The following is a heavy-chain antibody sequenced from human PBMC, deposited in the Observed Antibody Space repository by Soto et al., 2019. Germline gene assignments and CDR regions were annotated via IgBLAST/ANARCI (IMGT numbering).Heavy chain of an antibody. J-gene: IGHJ2*01. CDR2: INPSGGYT. D-gene: IGHD5-18*01. V-gene: IGHV1-46*01. CDR1: GYTFSSYY. Sequence: ASVKVSCKASGYTFSSYYMNWVRQATGQGLEWLGIINPSGGYTTYAQRFQGRVTMTTDTSTSTAYMELRSLRSDDTAVYYCARSEDTAMVMETPFDLWGRGTLVTVSS. CDR3: ARSEDTAMVMETPFDL.